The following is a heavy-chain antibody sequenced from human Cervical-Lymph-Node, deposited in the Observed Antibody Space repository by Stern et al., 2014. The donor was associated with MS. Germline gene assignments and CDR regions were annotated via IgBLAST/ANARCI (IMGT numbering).Heavy chain of an antibody. CDR1: GGSISSDSHY. J-gene: IGHJ5*01. CDR3: AREGSDGWFDS. CDR2: IYYSGNT. V-gene: IGHV4-31*11. Sequence: VQLLESGPGLVKPSQTLSLTCAVSGGSISSDSHYWNWIRQHPGKGLEWIGYIYYSGNTYYNSSLQSRITISLDTSKNQFSLKLTSVTAADTAVYYCAREGSDGWFDSWGQGTLVTVSS. D-gene: IGHD2-21*02.